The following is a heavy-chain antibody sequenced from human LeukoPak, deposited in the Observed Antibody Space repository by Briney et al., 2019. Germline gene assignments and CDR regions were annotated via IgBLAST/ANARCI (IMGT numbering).Heavy chain of an antibody. CDR2: IFSGDST. J-gene: IGHJ3*02. D-gene: IGHD7-27*01. V-gene: IGHV3-53*01. CDR3: ASRSLGSWAAFDI. Sequence: GESLRLSCAASGFTVSSSYMSWVRQAPGKGLEWVSVIFSGDSTYYADSVKGRFTISRDNSKNTLYLQMNSLRAEDTAVYYWASRSLGSWAAFDIWGQGTVVTVSS. CDR1: GFTVSSSY.